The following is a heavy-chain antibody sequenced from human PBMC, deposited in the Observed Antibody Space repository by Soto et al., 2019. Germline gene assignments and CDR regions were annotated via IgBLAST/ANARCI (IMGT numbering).Heavy chain of an antibody. CDR2: IIPIFGTA. D-gene: IGHD2-15*01. CDR1: GGTFSSYA. Sequence: QVQLVQSGAEVKKPGSSVKVSCKASGGTFSSYAISWVRQAPGQGLEWMGGIIPIFGTAKYAQKFQGRVKITAFESTGIASVEVSRLRAEDKAVYYCPEDVALDSEIFDVQAAYYYNGMDVWGQGTTVTVSS. J-gene: IGHJ6*02. CDR3: PEDVALDSEIFDVQAAYYYNGMDV. V-gene: IGHV1-69*01.